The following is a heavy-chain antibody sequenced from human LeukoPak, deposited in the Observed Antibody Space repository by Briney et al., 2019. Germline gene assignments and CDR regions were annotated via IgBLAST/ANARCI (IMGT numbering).Heavy chain of an antibody. V-gene: IGHV3-21*01. CDR2: ICSSSSYI. J-gene: IGHJ4*02. D-gene: IGHD3-22*01. CDR3: ARDMRMSGYYQPLDY. CDR1: GFTLSSYS. Sequence: TGGSLRLSCAPSGFTLSSYSMNWVRQAPGKGLEWVSSICSSSSYIYYADSVKGRFTISRDNAKNSLYLQMNSLRAEDTAVYYCARDMRMSGYYQPLDYWGQGTLVTVSS.